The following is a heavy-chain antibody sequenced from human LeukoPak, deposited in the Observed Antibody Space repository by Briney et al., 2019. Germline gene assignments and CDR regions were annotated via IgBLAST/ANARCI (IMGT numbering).Heavy chain of an antibody. V-gene: IGHV4-59*01. CDR2: IYYSGST. CDR1: GGSISNYY. CDR3: ARGQNLDY. Sequence: KPSETLSLTCTGSGGSISNYYWSWIRQPPGKGLEWIGYIYYSGSTYYHPSLKSRVTISVDTSKNQFSLMLSSVTAADTAVYYCARGQNLDYWGQGNLVIVSS. J-gene: IGHJ4*02.